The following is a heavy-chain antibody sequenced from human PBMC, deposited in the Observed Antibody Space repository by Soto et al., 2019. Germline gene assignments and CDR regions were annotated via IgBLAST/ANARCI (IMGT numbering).Heavy chain of an antibody. CDR2: INHSGST. V-gene: IGHV4-34*01. J-gene: IGHJ4*02. CDR1: GGSFSGYY. Sequence: QVQLQQWGAGLLKPSETLSLTCAVYGGSFSGYYWSWIRQPPGKGLEWIGEINHSGSTNYNPSLRRRVTISVDTSKNQFSLKLSSVTAADTAVYYCARGRSKVENTAAGTSVMYTSFDYWGQGTLVTVSS. CDR3: ARGRSKVENTAAGTSVMYTSFDY. D-gene: IGHD6-13*01.